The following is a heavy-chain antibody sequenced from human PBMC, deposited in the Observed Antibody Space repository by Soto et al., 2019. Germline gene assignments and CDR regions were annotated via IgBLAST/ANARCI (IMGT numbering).Heavy chain of an antibody. J-gene: IGHJ6*02. CDR2: IKQDGSEK. CDR1: GFTFSSYW. Sequence: GGSLRLSCAASGFTFSSYWMSWVRQAPGKGLEWVANIKQDGSEKYYVDSVKGRFTISRDNAKNSLSLQMNSLRAEDTAVYYCARVVASSGGRVYYHYGMAVWGQGTTVPGSS. V-gene: IGHV3-7*01. CDR3: ARVVASSGGRVYYHYGMAV. D-gene: IGHD6-13*01.